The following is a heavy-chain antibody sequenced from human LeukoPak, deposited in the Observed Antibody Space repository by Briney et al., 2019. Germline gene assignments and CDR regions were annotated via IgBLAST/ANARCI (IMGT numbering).Heavy chain of an antibody. CDR3: ARGLVVTNTIDY. CDR2: IWYDGSNK. CDR1: GFTLSSYG. V-gene: IGHV3-33*01. Sequence: PGGSLRLSCAASGFTLSSYGMHWVRQAPGKGLEWAAVIWYDGSNKYYADSVKGRFTISRDNSKNTLYLQMNSLRAEDTAVYYCARGLVVTNTIDYWGQGTLVTVSS. D-gene: IGHD3-22*01. J-gene: IGHJ4*02.